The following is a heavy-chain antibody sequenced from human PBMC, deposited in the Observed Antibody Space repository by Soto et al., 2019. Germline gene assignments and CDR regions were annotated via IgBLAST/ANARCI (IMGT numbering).Heavy chain of an antibody. V-gene: IGHV1-69*18. CDR3: ARDFCSGGTCHGALYYYYGMDV. CDR1: GGTFNSYA. Sequence: QVQLVQSGTEVKKPGSSVKVSCKASGGTFNSYAISWVRQAPGQGLEWMGTLIPMFGTANYAQRFQGRVTITADESSSTAYMELSSLRSEDTALYFCARDFCSGGTCHGALYYYYGMDVWGQGTTVTVSS. D-gene: IGHD2-15*01. CDR2: LIPMFGTA. J-gene: IGHJ6*02.